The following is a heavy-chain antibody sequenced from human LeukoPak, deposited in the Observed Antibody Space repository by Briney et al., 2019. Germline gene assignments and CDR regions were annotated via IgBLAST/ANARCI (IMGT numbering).Heavy chain of an antibody. D-gene: IGHD1-14*01. CDR1: GFTFSSCS. Sequence: GGSLRLSCGASGFTFSSCSINWVRQAPGKGLEWLSYISSGSGTIYYADSVKGRFTISRDNAKNSLYLQMNSLRAEDTAVYYCARQSEPSDAFDIWGQGTMVTVPS. V-gene: IGHV3-48*04. J-gene: IGHJ3*02. CDR3: ARQSEPSDAFDI. CDR2: ISSGSGTI.